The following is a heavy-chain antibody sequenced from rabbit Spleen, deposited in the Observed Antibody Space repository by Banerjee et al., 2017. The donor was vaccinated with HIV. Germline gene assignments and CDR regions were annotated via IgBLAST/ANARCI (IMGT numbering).Heavy chain of an antibody. CDR2: IEGGST. V-gene: IGHV1S43*01. D-gene: IGHD8-1*01. CDR1: GVSFSSNHY. Sequence: QSLEESGGDLVKPGASLTLTCTASGVSFSSNHYMCWVRQAPGKGLEWIACIEGGSTWYASWVNGRFTISRSTSLNTVDLKMTSLTAADTATYFCARNLENFAGGSYLDLWGPGTLVTVS. J-gene: IGHJ6*01. CDR3: ARNLENFAGGSYLDL.